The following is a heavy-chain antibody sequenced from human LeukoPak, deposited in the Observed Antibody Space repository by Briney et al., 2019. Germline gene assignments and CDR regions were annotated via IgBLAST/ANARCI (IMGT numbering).Heavy chain of an antibody. CDR2: ISAYNGNT. CDR1: GYTFTSYG. D-gene: IGHD2-15*01. Sequence: GASVKVSCKASGYTFTSYGVSWVRQAPGQGLEWMGWISAYNGNTNYAQKLQGRVTMTTDTSTSTAYMELRGLRSDDTAVYYCARDQLGYCSGGSCSRWLDPWGQGTLVTVSS. CDR3: ARDQLGYCSGGSCSRWLDP. V-gene: IGHV1-18*01. J-gene: IGHJ5*02.